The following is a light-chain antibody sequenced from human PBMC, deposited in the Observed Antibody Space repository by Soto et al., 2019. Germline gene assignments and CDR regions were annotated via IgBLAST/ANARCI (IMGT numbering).Light chain of an antibody. J-gene: IGKJ2*01. CDR3: QHSYRTPPT. CDR1: QSTDSH. Sequence: DIQMTQSPSSLSASVGDRVTITCRASQSTDSHLNWYQQKPGKAPTLLIYAASSLQSGVPSRFSGSGSGTDFTLTISSLQAGDFASYYCQHSYRTPPTFGQGTKMEIK. CDR2: AAS. V-gene: IGKV1-39*01.